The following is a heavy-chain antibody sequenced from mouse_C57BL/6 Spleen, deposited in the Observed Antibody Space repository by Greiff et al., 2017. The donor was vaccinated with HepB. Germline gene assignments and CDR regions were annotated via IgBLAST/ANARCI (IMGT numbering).Heavy chain of an antibody. V-gene: IGHV1-26*01. D-gene: IGHD1-1*01. CDR1: GYTFTDYY. J-gene: IGHJ4*01. CDR3: ARSYYSSPYAMDY. CDR2: INPNNGGT. Sequence: EVQLQQSGPELVKPGASVKISCKASGYTFTDYYMNWVKQSHGKSLEWIGDINPNNGGTSYNQKFKGKATLTVDKSSSTAYMELRSLTSEDSAVYYCARSYYSSPYAMDYWGQGTSVTVSS.